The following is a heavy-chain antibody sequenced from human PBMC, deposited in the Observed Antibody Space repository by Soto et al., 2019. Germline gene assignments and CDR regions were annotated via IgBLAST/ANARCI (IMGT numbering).Heavy chain of an antibody. V-gene: IGHV3-23*01. J-gene: IGHJ4*02. D-gene: IGHD3-9*01. CDR1: GFTFSSYS. CDR3: AKDFNDIPRYYFDY. CDR2: ISGSGGST. Sequence: GGSLRLSCAASGFTFSSYSMSWVRLAPGKGLEWVSAISGSGGSTYYADSVKGRFTISRDNSKNTLYLQMNSLRAEDTAVYYCAKDFNDIPRYYFDYWGQRTLVTVSS.